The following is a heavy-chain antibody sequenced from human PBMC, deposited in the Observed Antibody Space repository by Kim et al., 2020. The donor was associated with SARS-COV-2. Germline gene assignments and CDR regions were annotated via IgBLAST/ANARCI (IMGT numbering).Heavy chain of an antibody. CDR3: TRTRWGGLMAQHWFDP. CDR2: IRSKANSYAT. J-gene: IGHJ5*02. D-gene: IGHD3-3*01. Sequence: GGSLRLSCAASGFTFSGSAMHWVRQASGKGLEWVGRIRSKANSYATAYAASVKGRFTISRDDSKNTAYLQMNSLKTEDTAVYYCTRTRWGGLMAQHWFDPWGQGTLVTVSS. V-gene: IGHV3-73*01. CDR1: GFTFSGSA.